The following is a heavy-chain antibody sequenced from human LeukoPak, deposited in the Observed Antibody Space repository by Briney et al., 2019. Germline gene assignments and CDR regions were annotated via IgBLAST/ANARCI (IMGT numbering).Heavy chain of an antibody. V-gene: IGHV3-33*08. CDR3: ATSSPRNYFDH. J-gene: IGHJ4*02. CDR2: IWYDGSQR. CDR1: GFTFSSYG. D-gene: IGHD1-14*01. Sequence: GGSLRLSCAASGFTFSSYGLHWVRQSPGRGLEWVAVIWYDGSQRYYADSVKGRFTISRDDSQNTIYLQMDSLRAEDTAVYYCATSSPRNYFDHWGQGTLVTVSS.